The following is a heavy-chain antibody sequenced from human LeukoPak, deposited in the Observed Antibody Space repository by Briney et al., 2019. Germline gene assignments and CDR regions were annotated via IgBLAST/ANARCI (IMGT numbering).Heavy chain of an antibody. D-gene: IGHD1-26*01. V-gene: IGHV3-48*03. CDR2: ISSSGNTI. CDR1: AFAFSSYE. CDR3: AKGGSYFSR. Sequence: PGGSLRLSCAASAFAFSSYEMNWVRQAPGKGLEWVSYISSSGNTIYYADSVKGRFTISRDNSKNTLYLQMNSLRAEDTAVYYCAKGGSYFSRWGQGTLVTVSS. J-gene: IGHJ4*02.